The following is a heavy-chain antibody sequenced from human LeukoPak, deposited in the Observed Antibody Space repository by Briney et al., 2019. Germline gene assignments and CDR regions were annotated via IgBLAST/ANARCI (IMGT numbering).Heavy chain of an antibody. CDR3: AREGGVPAAIRGAPYYYYYYGMDV. CDR1: GFTFSDYY. V-gene: IGHV3-11*01. D-gene: IGHD2-2*02. CDR2: ISSSGSTI. J-gene: IGHJ6*02. Sequence: PRGSLTLSCAASGFTFSDYYMSWIRQAPGTGLEWVSYISSSGSTISYADSVKGRFTISRDNAKNSLYLQMNSLRAEDTAVYYCAREGGVPAAIRGAPYYYYYYGMDVWGQGTTVTVSS.